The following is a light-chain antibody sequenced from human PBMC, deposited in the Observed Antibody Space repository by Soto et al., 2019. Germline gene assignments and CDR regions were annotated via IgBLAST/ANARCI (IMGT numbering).Light chain of an antibody. CDR2: AAS. V-gene: IGKV1-39*01. CDR1: QHISTY. CDR3: PQNYSSPRN. J-gene: IGKJ2*01. Sequence: DIQMTQSPSSLSAAVGDRVTITCRASQHISTYLNWYQQKSGKAPNLLIYAASSLQRGVPSRFSRSGSGTDFTLTIKSLHTGDLRTYYWPQNYSSPRNFGQGTKLDIK.